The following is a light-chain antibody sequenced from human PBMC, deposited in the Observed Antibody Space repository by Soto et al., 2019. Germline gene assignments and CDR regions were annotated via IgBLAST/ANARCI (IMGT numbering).Light chain of an antibody. V-gene: IGLV1-47*01. CDR2: KSN. CDR1: SSNIGSNY. Sequence: QSVLTQPPSASGTPGRRVTISCSGSSSNIGSNYVYWYQHLPGTAPKLLIYKSNQRPSGVPDRLSGSKSGTSASLAISGLRSEDEADYYCATWDDSLSGVVFGGGTKLTVL. CDR3: ATWDDSLSGVV. J-gene: IGLJ2*01.